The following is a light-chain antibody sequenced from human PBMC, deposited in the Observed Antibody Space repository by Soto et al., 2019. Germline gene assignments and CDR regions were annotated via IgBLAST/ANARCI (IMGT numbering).Light chain of an antibody. Sequence: QSVLTQPPSASGTPGQRVTISCSGSSSNIGTYSVSWYQQFPGTAPKLLINRNNQRPSGVPDRFSGAKSGTSASLAISGLRSEDEADYYCAVWDGRLSGRVVGGGTKLTVL. CDR1: SSNIGTYS. J-gene: IGLJ3*02. CDR2: RNN. V-gene: IGLV1-47*01. CDR3: AVWDGRLSGRV.